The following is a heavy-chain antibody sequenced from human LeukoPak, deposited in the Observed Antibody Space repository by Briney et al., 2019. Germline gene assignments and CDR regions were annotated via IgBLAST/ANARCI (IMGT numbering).Heavy chain of an antibody. CDR2: ISYDGSNK. V-gene: IGHV3-30*18. CDR1: GFTFSSYG. CDR3: AKDRRSYDILTGYYDY. J-gene: IGHJ4*02. Sequence: GGSLRVSCAASGFTFSSYGMHWVRQAPGKGLEWVAVISYDGSNKYYADSVKGRFTISRDNSKNTLYLQMNSLRAEDTAVYYCAKDRRSYDILTGYYDYWGQGTLVTVSS. D-gene: IGHD3-9*01.